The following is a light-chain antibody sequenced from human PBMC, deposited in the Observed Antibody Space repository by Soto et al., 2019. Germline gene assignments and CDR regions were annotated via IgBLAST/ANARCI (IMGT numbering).Light chain of an antibody. V-gene: IGKV3-20*01. J-gene: IGKJ2*01. CDR3: QQYGSSPLPAQYT. CDR1: QSVSSSY. Sequence: EIVLTQSPGTLSLSPGERATLSCRASQSVSSSYLAWYQQKPGQAPRLLIYGASSRATGIPDRFSGSGSGTDFTLTISRLEPEDFAVYYCQQYGSSPLPAQYTFGQGTKLEIK. CDR2: GAS.